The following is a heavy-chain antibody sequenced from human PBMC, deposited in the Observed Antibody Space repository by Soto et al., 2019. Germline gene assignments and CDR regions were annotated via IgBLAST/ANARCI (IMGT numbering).Heavy chain of an antibody. D-gene: IGHD3-3*01. CDR1: RFTFSSYA. V-gene: IGHV3-30-3*01. J-gene: IGHJ6*02. CDR3: ARVARFLEWLLYSYYYYGMDV. Sequence: QVQLVESGGGVVQPGRSLRLSCAATRFTFSSYAVQWVRQAPGKGLEWVAVISYDGSNKYYADSVKGRFTISRDNSKNTLYLQMNSLRAEDTPVYYCARVARFLEWLLYSYYYYGMDVWGQGTTVTVSS. CDR2: ISYDGSNK.